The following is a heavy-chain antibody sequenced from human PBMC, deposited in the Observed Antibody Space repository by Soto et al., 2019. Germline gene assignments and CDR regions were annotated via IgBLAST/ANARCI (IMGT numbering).Heavy chain of an antibody. J-gene: IGHJ4*02. Sequence: QVHLVQSGAEVKKPGASVKVSCKGSGYDFTTYGITWVRQAPGQGLEWMAWISAHNGNTDYAQKLQSRVTVTRDTSTRTAYMELGSLISDDTAVYYCARGRYGDYWGQGALVTVSS. CDR1: GYDFTTYG. CDR2: ISAHNGNT. CDR3: ARGRYGDY. D-gene: IGHD1-1*01. V-gene: IGHV1-18*01.